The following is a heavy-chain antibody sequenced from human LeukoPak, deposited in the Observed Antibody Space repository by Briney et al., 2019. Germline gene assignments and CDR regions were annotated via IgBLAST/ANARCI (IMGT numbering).Heavy chain of an antibody. CDR2: ISFDGSNK. J-gene: IGHJ2*01. D-gene: IGHD3-10*01. V-gene: IGHV3-30*18. Sequence: GGSLRLSCAASGFTFSNSGMHWVRQAPGMGLEWVAVISFDGSNKNFADSVKGRFTVSRDNSKNTLYLQMNSLRAEDSAVYYCAKDLGSRPRYWYFDLWGRGTLVTVSS. CDR1: GFTFSNSG. CDR3: AKDLGSRPRYWYFDL.